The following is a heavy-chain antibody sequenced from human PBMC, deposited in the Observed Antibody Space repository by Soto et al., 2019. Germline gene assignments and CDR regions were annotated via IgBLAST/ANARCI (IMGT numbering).Heavy chain of an antibody. V-gene: IGHV3-9*01. CDR1: GFTFDDYA. CDR3: AKDASYYFDY. CDR2: ISWGSGSI. J-gene: IGHJ4*02. Sequence: EVQLVESGGGLVQPGRSLRLSCAASGFTFDDYAMHWVRQAPGKGLEWVSGISWGSGSIDYADSVKGRFTISRDNAKNSLYLQMNSLRAEDTALYDCAKDASYYFDYCGQGTRVTVSS.